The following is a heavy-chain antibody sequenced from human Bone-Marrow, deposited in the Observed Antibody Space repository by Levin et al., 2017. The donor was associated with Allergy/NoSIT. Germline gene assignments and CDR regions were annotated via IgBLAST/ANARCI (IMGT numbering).Heavy chain of an antibody. CDR2: IHPGDSDT. J-gene: IGHJ4*02. CDR1: GYAFNNNW. Sequence: KVSCHGSGYAFNNNWIGWVRQLPDKGLEWMGMIHPGDSDTIYSQSFQGQVTMSVDKSVSTAYLLWSSLKASDTAIYYCARRRGVCSGGTCKFYFFDYWGQGAPVTVST. CDR3: ARRRGVCSGGTCKFYFFDY. V-gene: IGHV5-51*01. D-gene: IGHD2-15*01.